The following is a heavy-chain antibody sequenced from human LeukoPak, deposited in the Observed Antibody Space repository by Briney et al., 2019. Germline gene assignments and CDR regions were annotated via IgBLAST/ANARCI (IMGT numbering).Heavy chain of an antibody. Sequence: GGSLRLSCAASGFTFSDYYMSWIRQAPGKGLEWASYISSSGSTIYYADSVKGRFTISRDNAKNSLYLQMNSLRAEDTAVYYCARGQLWLLSPHFDYWGQGTLVTVSS. V-gene: IGHV3-11*01. CDR2: ISSSGSTI. J-gene: IGHJ4*02. D-gene: IGHD5-18*01. CDR3: ARGQLWLLSPHFDY. CDR1: GFTFSDYY.